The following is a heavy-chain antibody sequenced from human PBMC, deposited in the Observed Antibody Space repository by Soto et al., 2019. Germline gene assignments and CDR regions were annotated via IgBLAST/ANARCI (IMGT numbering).Heavy chain of an antibody. J-gene: IGHJ6*02. CDR3: ARADDSSSSGIFDGMDV. V-gene: IGHV1-69*13. CDR1: GGTCSSYA. CDR2: IIPIFGTA. D-gene: IGHD6-6*01. Sequence: SVKVSFRASGGTCSSYAISWVRQAPGQGLEWMGGIIPIFGTANYAQKFQGRVTITADESTSTAYMELSSLRSEDTAAYYCARADDSSSSGIFDGMDVWGQGTTVTGSS.